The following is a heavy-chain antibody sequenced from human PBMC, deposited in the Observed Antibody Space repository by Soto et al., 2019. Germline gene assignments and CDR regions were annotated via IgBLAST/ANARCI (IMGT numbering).Heavy chain of an antibody. CDR2: ISAHNDNT. D-gene: IGHD6-6*01. CDR1: GYTFTSYG. J-gene: IGHJ4*02. V-gene: IGHV1-18*01. Sequence: QVHLVQSGAEVKKPGASVKVSCKCSGYTFTSYGITWVRQAPGQGLEWMGWISAHNDNTDYAQKLQGRVTVTRDTSTSPAYMELRSLRSDDTAVYYCAGGRDGDYWGQGALVTVSS. CDR3: AGGRDGDY.